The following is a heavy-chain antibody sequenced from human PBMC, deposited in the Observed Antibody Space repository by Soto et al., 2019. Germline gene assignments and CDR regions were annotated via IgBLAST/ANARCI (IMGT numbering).Heavy chain of an antibody. CDR3: AKFRDYYDSSGYDD. D-gene: IGHD3-22*01. V-gene: IGHV3-23*01. CDR2: ISGSGGST. J-gene: IGHJ4*02. CDR1: GFTFSSYA. Sequence: GGSLRLSCAASGFTFSSYAMSWVRQAPGKGLEWVSAISGSGGSTYYADSVKGRFTISRDNSKNTLYLQMNSLRAEDTAVYYCAKFRDYYDSSGYDDWGQGTLVTVSS.